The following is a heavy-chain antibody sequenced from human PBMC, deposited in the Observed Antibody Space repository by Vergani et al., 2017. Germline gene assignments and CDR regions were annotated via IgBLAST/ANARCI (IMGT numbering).Heavy chain of an antibody. Sequence: QVQLQESGPGLVKPSQTLSLTCTVSGGSISSGSYYWSWIRQPAGKGLEWIGRIYTSGSTNYNPSLKSRVTMSVDTSKNQFSLKLSSVTAADTAVYYCARDHYQLLLSGGWFDPWGQGTLVTVSS. D-gene: IGHD2-2*01. CDR1: GGSISSGSYY. V-gene: IGHV4-61*02. CDR2: IYTSGST. J-gene: IGHJ5*02. CDR3: ARDHYQLLLSGGWFDP.